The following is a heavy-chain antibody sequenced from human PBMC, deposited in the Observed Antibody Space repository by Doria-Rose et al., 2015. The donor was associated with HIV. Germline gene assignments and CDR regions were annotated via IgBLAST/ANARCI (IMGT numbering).Heavy chain of an antibody. J-gene: IGHJ4*02. D-gene: IGHD1-26*01. V-gene: IGHV4-59*01. CDR1: GGSISHYY. Sequence: VQLLESGPGLVKPSETLSPTCSVSGGSISHYYWSWIRQPPGKGLEYIGDIFYTGSTNCSTSLKSRVSISIDTSKNKFSLRLSSVTAADTAVYYCARVLSGTYDYWGQGTLVTVSS. CDR2: IFYTGST. CDR3: ARVLSGTYDY.